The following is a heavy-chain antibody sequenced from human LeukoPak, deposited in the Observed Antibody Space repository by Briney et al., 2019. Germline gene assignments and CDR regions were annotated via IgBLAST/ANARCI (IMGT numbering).Heavy chain of an antibody. Sequence: SSETLSLTCTVSGGSIISADNYWSWIRQPPGKGLEWIGYIYNRGSTYYNPSLKSRITISIDTSKNQFSLRLSSVTAADTAVYYCARTSYYFDYWGQGTLVTVSS. J-gene: IGHJ4*02. CDR2: IYNRGST. CDR1: GGSIISADNY. V-gene: IGHV4-30-4*08. CDR3: ARTSYYFDY.